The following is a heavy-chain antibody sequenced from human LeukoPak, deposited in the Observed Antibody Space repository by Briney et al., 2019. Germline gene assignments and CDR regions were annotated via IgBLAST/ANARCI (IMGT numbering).Heavy chain of an antibody. J-gene: IGHJ1*01. CDR1: GGSFSGYY. V-gene: IGHV4-34*01. D-gene: IGHD3-22*01. CDR3: ARSVKMYYCDSSGYYHFQH. Sequence: SETLSLTCAVYGGSFSGYYWSWIRQPPGKGLEWIGEINHSGSTNYNPSLKSRVTISVDTSKNQFSLKLSSVTAADTAVYYCARSVKMYYCDSSGYYHFQHWGQGTLVTVSS. CDR2: INHSGST.